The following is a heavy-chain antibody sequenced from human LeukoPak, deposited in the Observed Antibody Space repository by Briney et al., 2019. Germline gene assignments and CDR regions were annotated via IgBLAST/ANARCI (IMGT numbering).Heavy chain of an antibody. CDR3: ARGVVNYDRPFDY. Sequence: SETLSLTCTVSGDSISSYYWSWIRQPPGKGLEWIGYIYYSGSTNYNPSLKSRVTISVDTSKNQFSLKLSSVTAADTAVYYCARGVVNYDRPFDYWGQGTLVTVSS. V-gene: IGHV4-59*01. CDR1: GDSISSYY. CDR2: IYYSGST. J-gene: IGHJ4*02. D-gene: IGHD3-22*01.